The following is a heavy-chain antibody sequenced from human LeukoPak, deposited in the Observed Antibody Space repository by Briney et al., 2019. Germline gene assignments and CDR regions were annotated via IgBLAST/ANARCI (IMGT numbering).Heavy chain of an antibody. CDR2: IYTSGST. CDR3: ARDGRLEGCGGDCYPDY. J-gene: IGHJ4*02. CDR1: GGSISSGSHY. V-gene: IGHV4-61*02. D-gene: IGHD2-21*01. Sequence: SETLFLTCAVSGGSISSGSHYWSWIRQPAGKGLEWIGRIYTSGSTNYNPSLESRVTISVDTSRNQFSLKLSSVTAADTAVYYCARDGRLEGCGGDCYPDYWGQGTLVTVSS.